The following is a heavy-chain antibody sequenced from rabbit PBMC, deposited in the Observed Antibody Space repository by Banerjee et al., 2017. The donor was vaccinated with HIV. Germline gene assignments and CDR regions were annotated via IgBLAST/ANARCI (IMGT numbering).Heavy chain of an antibody. J-gene: IGHJ4*01. Sequence: QSLEESGGDLVKPGASLTLTCTASGFSFSSGYDMCWVRQAPGKGLEWIACIYTGSSGSTYYASWAKGRFTISKTSSTTVALQMTSLTAADTATYFCARGSAGNLWGPGTLVTV. CDR3: ARGSAGNL. V-gene: IGHV1S40*01. D-gene: IGHD4-2*01. CDR1: GFSFSSGYD. CDR2: IYTGSSGST.